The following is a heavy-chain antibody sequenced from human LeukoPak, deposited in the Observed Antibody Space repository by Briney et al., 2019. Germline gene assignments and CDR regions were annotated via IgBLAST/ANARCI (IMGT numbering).Heavy chain of an antibody. V-gene: IGHV4-34*01. CDR2: INHSGST. CDR3: ARPRNYYYYGMDV. J-gene: IGHJ6*02. Sequence: PSETLSLTCAVYGGSFSGYYWSWIPQPPGKGLEWIGYINHSGSTNYNPSLKSRVTISVDTSKNQFSLKLSPVTAADTAVYYCARPRNYYYYGMDVWGQGTTVTVSS. CDR1: GGSFSGYY.